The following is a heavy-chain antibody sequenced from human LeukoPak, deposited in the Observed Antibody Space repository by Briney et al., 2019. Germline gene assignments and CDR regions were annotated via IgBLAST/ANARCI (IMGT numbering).Heavy chain of an antibody. J-gene: IGHJ4*02. CDR2: IYYSGST. Sequence: SETLSLTCTVSGGSIRSYYWSWIRQPPGKGLEWIGYIYYSGSTNYNPSLKSRVTISVDTSKNQFSLKLSSVTAADTAVYYCARGSRAVAGTTFFDYWGQGTLVTVSS. V-gene: IGHV4-59*01. CDR3: ARGSRAVAGTTFFDY. D-gene: IGHD6-19*01. CDR1: GGSIRSYY.